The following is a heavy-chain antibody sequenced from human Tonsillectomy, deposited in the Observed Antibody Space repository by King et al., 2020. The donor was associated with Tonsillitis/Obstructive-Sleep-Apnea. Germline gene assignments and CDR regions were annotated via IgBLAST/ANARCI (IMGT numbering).Heavy chain of an antibody. CDR1: GFIFSSYS. CDR3: ARDLWPVGDYHSFDY. CDR2: ISSSSSYI. V-gene: IGHV3-21*01. J-gene: IGHJ4*02. Sequence: VQLVESGGGLVKPGGSLRLSCAASGFIFSSYSMNWVRQAPGKGLEWVSSISSSSSYIYYADSVKGRFTISRDNAKNSLYLQMNSLRAEDTAVYYCARDLWPVGDYHSFDYWGQGTLVTVSS. D-gene: IGHD4-17*01.